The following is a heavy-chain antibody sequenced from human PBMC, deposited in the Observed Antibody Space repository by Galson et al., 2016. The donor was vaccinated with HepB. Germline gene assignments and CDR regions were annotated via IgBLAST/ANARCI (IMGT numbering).Heavy chain of an antibody. CDR2: IYYSGST. CDR3: ARRIEYSSSFSWVDP. D-gene: IGHD6-6*01. CDR1: GGSVSSASYY. Sequence: SETLSLTCSVSGGSVSSASYYWSWIRQPPGKGLEWIGYIYYSGSTNYNPSLKSRVTISVDTSKNQFSLKLNSLTAADTAVYYCARRIEYSSSFSWVDPWGQGTLVTVSS. J-gene: IGHJ5*02. V-gene: IGHV4-61*01.